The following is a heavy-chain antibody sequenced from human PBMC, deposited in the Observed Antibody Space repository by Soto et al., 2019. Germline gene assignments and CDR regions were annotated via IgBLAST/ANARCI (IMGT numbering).Heavy chain of an antibody. Sequence: EVQLLESGGGLVQPGGSLRLSCAASGFTFRSYVMSWVRQAPGKGLEWGSLISGSGGTTYYADSVKGRFTISRDNSKNTLLLQMNSLRAEDTALYYCAKAYCSSTTCYSPGTWGQGTLVTVSS. D-gene: IGHD2-15*01. J-gene: IGHJ4*02. CDR1: GFTFRSYV. V-gene: IGHV3-23*01. CDR3: AKAYCSSTTCYSPGT. CDR2: ISGSGGTT.